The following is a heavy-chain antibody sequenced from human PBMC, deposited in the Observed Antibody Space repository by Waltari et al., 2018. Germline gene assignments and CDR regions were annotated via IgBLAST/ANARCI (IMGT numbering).Heavy chain of an antibody. Sequence: VQLVESGGGLVQPGGSLRLSCAASGFTFSSYSMNWVRQAPGKGLEWIGEINHSGSTNYNPSLKSRVTISVDTSKNQFSLKLSSVTAADTAVYYCARLYPYYDFWSGYFNWFDPWGQGTLVTVSS. V-gene: IGHV4-34*01. CDR1: GFTFSSYS. CDR2: INHSGST. CDR3: ARLYPYYDFWSGYFNWFDP. J-gene: IGHJ5*02. D-gene: IGHD3-3*01.